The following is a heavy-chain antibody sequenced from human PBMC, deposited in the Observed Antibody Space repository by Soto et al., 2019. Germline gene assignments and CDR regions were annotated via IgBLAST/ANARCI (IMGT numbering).Heavy chain of an antibody. V-gene: IGHV3-33*01. J-gene: IGHJ4*02. Sequence: QVQLVESGGGVVQPGRSLRLSCAASGFTFSSYGMHWVRQAPGKGLEWVAVIWYDGSNKYYAASVKGRFTISRDHSKNKQSLQMYILRAEDTAVYYCARECAGYTSGWYQRGGFDYWGQGTLVTVSS. CDR3: ARECAGYTSGWYQRGGFDY. CDR2: IWYDGSNK. CDR1: GFTFSSYG. D-gene: IGHD6-19*01.